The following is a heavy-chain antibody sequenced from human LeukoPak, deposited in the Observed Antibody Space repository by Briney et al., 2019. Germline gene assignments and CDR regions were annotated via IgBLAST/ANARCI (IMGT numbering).Heavy chain of an antibody. D-gene: IGHD3-3*01. Sequence: SVKVSCKASGGTFSSYAISWVRQAPGQGLEWMGGIIPIFGTANYAQKFQGRVTITADESTSTAYMELSSLRSEDTAVYYCATRDGRKSGYYHYYYYYMDVWGKGTTVTVSS. CDR1: GGTFSSYA. CDR2: IIPIFGTA. CDR3: ATRDGRKSGYYHYYYYYMDV. V-gene: IGHV1-69*13. J-gene: IGHJ6*03.